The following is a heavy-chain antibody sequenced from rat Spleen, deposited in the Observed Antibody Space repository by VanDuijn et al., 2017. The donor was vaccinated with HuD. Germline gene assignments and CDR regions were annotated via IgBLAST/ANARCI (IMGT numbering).Heavy chain of an antibody. J-gene: IGHJ2*01. CDR1: GFTFSNYD. D-gene: IGHD1-12*03. Sequence: EVQLVESGGGLVQPGRSLKLSCAASGFTFSNYDMAWVRQAPTKGLEWVASISPSGGSTYYRDSVKGRFTVSRDNAKSTLYLRMDSLRSEDTATYYCARLYYYDGYYHGYFDYWGQGVMVTVSS. V-gene: IGHV5-25*01. CDR2: ISPSGGST. CDR3: ARLYYYDGYYHGYFDY.